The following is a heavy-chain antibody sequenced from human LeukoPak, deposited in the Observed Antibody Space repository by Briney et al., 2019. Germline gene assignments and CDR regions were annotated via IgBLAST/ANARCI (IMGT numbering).Heavy chain of an antibody. J-gene: IGHJ4*02. D-gene: IGHD3-3*01. Sequence: PSETLSLTCTVSGGSIRSYYWSWIRQPPGKGLEWIGYIYYSGSTNYNPSLKSRVTISVDTSKNQFSLKLSSVTAADTAVYYCASGASQYYDFWSGYWEASFDYWGQGTLVTVSS. V-gene: IGHV4-59*01. CDR1: GGSIRSYY. CDR3: ASGASQYYDFWSGYWEASFDY. CDR2: IYYSGST.